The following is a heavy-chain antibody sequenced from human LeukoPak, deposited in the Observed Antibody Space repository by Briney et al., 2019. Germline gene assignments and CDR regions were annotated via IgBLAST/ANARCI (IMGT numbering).Heavy chain of an antibody. D-gene: IGHD6-13*01. Sequence: GGSLRLSCAVSGFTFSSYAMSWVRQAPGKGLEWVSAISGSGGSTYYADSVKGRFTISRDNSKNTLYLQMNSLRAEDTAVYYCAKDQSSGWSIDAFDIWGQGTMVTVSS. CDR2: ISGSGGST. CDR1: GFTFSSYA. CDR3: AKDQSSGWSIDAFDI. V-gene: IGHV3-23*01. J-gene: IGHJ3*02.